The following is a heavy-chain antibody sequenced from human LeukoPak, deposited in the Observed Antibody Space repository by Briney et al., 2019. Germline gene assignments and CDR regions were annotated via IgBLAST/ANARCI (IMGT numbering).Heavy chain of an antibody. D-gene: IGHD6-13*01. Sequence: GESLKISCQGSGYSFTKYWIGWVRQMPGKGLEWMGIIYPGDSDIRYSPSFQGQVTISADTSISTAYLQWSSLKASDTAMYYCARPTYSSSWYWVYWGQGTLITVSS. CDR1: GYSFTKYW. CDR3: ARPTYSSSWYWVY. J-gene: IGHJ4*02. CDR2: IYPGDSDI. V-gene: IGHV5-51*01.